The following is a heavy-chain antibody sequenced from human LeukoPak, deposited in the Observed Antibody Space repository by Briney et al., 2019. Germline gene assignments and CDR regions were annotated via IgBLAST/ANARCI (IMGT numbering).Heavy chain of an antibody. CDR2: IYYSGST. J-gene: IGHJ6*03. CDR3: ARVGNFSSSGWYTLYYYYYYMDV. CDR1: GGSIRSYY. Sequence: SETLSLTCTVSGGSIRSYYWSWIRQPPGKGLEWIGYIYYSGSTNYNPSLKSRVTISVDTSKNQFSLKLSSVTAADTAVYYCARVGNFSSSGWYTLYYYYYYMDVWDKGTTVTVSS. D-gene: IGHD6-19*01. V-gene: IGHV4-59*12.